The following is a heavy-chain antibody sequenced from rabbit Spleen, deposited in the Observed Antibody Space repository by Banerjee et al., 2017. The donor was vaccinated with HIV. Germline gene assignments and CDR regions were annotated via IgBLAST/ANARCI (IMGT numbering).Heavy chain of an antibody. D-gene: IGHD3-1*01. Sequence: QEQLVEYGGDLVQPEGSLTLTCKASGFDFSSNHWMSWVRQAPGKGLEWIGLIYTGDDNIWYASWARGRFTISKTSSTTVTLQMTSLIAADTATYFCARDWGSANDLWGQGTLVTVS. CDR2: IYTGDDNI. J-gene: IGHJ4*01. CDR3: ARDWGSANDL. CDR1: GFDFSSNHW. V-gene: IGHV1S45*01.